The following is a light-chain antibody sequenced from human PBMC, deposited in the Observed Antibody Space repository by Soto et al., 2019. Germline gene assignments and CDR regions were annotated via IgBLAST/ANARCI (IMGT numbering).Light chain of an antibody. CDR1: QSVSSN. Sequence: EIVMAQSPATLSVSPGERATLSFRASQSVSSNLAWYQQKRGQAPRLLIYDASNRATGIPARFSGSGSGTDFALTISSLEPEDFAVYYCQQRSNWITFGQGTRLEIK. J-gene: IGKJ5*01. CDR2: DAS. CDR3: QQRSNWIT. V-gene: IGKV3-11*01.